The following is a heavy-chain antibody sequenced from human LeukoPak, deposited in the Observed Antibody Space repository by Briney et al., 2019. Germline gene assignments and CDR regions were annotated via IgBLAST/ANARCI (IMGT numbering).Heavy chain of an antibody. V-gene: IGHV3-21*01. J-gene: IGHJ3*02. CDR2: ISASGNYI. Sequence: PGGSLRLSCAAPGFSFSSYSMNWVRQAPGRGLEWVSSISASGNYIYYADSVKGRFTISRDSAENSLHLQMNSLRAEDTAVYYCARGLYYYGTDAFDIWGQGTMVTVS. CDR3: ARGLYYYGTDAFDI. CDR1: GFSFSSYS. D-gene: IGHD3-16*01.